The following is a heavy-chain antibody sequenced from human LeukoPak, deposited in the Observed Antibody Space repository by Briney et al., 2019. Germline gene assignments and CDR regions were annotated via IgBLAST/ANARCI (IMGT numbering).Heavy chain of an antibody. V-gene: IGHV3-30*18. CDR2: VSYDGSDK. J-gene: IGHJ4*02. D-gene: IGHD1-26*01. Sequence: GGSLRLSCAASGFTFSTYGMHWVRQAPGKGLEWVAIVSYDGSDKYYADSVKGRFTISRDNSKNTLYLQMNSLRPEDTAVYYCAKTQTNRYYYFDYWGQGTLVTVSS. CDR3: AKTQTNRYYYFDY. CDR1: GFTFSTYG.